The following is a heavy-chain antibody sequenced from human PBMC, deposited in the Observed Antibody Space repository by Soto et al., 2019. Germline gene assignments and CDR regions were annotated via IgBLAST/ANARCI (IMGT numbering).Heavy chain of an antibody. V-gene: IGHV3-21*01. Sequence: PGGSLRLSCAASGFTFSSYSMNWVRQAPGKGLEWVSSISSSSSYIYYADSVKGRFTISRDNAKNSLYLQMNSLRAEDTAVYYCARLSEWELLRSGMDVWGQGTTVTVSS. D-gene: IGHD1-26*01. CDR3: ARLSEWELLRSGMDV. CDR1: GFTFSSYS. J-gene: IGHJ6*02. CDR2: ISSSSSYI.